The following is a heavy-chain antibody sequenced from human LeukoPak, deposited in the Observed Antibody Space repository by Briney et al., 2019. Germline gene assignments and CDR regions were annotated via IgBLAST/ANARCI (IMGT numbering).Heavy chain of an antibody. V-gene: IGHV3-30*02. CDR2: IRYDGSNK. D-gene: IGHD6-19*01. J-gene: IGHJ4*02. CDR1: GFTFNTYA. CDR3: ANSGSSGWYYFDY. Sequence: PGGSLRLSCAASGFTFNTYAMHWVRQAPGKGLEWVAFIRYDGSNKYYADSVKGRFTISRDNSKNTLYLQMNSLRAEDTAVYYCANSGSSGWYYFDYWGQGTLVTVSS.